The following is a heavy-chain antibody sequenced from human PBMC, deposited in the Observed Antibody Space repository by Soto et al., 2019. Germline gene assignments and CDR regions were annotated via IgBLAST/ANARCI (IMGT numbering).Heavy chain of an antibody. V-gene: IGHV1-2*04. J-gene: IGHJ6*03. CDR2: INPNGGVT. CDR3: ARESGGATATLDYFYFHMDV. CDR1: GDTFNDYY. D-gene: IGHD5-12*01. Sequence: QVQLVQSGAEVKRPGASVTVSCRSSGDTFNDYYIHWVRQAPGQGLEWMGWINPNGGVTKYAQKVQGWVSMTRDTSSRTVYMQRSRLRSDDTAVYYCARESGGATATLDYFYFHMDVWGTGTTVTVSS.